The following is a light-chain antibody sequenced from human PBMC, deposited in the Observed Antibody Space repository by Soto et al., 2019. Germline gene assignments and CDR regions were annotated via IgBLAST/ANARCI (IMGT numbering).Light chain of an antibody. CDR1: SSDVGGYNY. CDR3: SSYTSSSTFYV. V-gene: IGLV2-14*01. J-gene: IGLJ1*01. CDR2: EVS. Sequence: QSALTQPASVSGSPGQSITISCTGTSSDVGGYNYVSWYQQRPGKAPKLMIYEVSNRPSGVSNRFSGSKSGNTASLTISGLQAEDEADYYCSSYTSSSTFYVFGTGTKVTVL.